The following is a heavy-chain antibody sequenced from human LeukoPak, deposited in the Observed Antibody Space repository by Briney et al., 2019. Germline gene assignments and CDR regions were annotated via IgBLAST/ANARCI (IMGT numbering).Heavy chain of an antibody. J-gene: IGHJ4*02. CDR3: AKEGGAYSGSPIFDY. V-gene: IGHV3-11*01. CDR2: ISSSGNTI. CDR1: GFSFSDYY. D-gene: IGHD1-26*01. Sequence: AGGSLRLSCAASGFSFSDYYMSWIRQAPGKGLEWVSYISSSGNTIYYADSVKGRFTISRDNAKNSLYLQMSSLRAEDTAVYYCAKEGGAYSGSPIFDYWGQGTLVTVSS.